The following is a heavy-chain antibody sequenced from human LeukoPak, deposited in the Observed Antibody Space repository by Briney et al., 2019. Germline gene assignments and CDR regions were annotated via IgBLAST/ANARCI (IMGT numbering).Heavy chain of an antibody. CDR3: AKGGSSGWYGAFDI. J-gene: IGHJ3*02. CDR1: GFTFSSYA. CDR2: ISNSGGRT. V-gene: IGHV3-23*01. D-gene: IGHD6-19*01. Sequence: GGSLRLSCAASGFTFSSYAMSWVRQAPGKGLEWVSSISNSGGRTFYTDSVKGRFTISRDNSKITLYLQMNSLRAEDTAVYYCAKGGSSGWYGAFDIWGQGTMVTVSS.